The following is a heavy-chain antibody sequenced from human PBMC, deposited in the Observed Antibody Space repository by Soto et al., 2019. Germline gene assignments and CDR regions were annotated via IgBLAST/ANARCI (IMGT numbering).Heavy chain of an antibody. CDR2: IYYSGST. CDR3: ARTTAVPNTLRSRYFFDY. D-gene: IGHD4-17*01. CDR1: GGSISSYY. V-gene: IGHV4-59*01. Sequence: SETLSLTCTVSGGSISSYYWSWIRQPPGKGLEWIGYIYYSGSTNYNPSPKSRVTISVDLSKNQFSLRLSSVTTADTALYYCARTTAVPNTLRSRYFFDYWGQGTLVTVSS. J-gene: IGHJ4*02.